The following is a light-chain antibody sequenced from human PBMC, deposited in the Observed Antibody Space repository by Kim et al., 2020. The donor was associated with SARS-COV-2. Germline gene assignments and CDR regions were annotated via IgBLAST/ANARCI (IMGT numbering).Light chain of an antibody. Sequence: DIQMTQSPTALSASVGDRVTITCRASQGISNYLAWYQQKPGKVPKLLIHDASTLRSGVPSRFSGSGSGTDFTLTISSLQPEDVATYYCQKYNSVPYTFGQGTKL. J-gene: IGKJ2*01. V-gene: IGKV1-27*01. CDR3: QKYNSVPYT. CDR1: QGISNY. CDR2: DAS.